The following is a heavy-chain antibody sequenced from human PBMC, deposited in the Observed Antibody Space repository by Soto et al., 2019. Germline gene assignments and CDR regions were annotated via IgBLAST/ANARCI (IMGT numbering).Heavy chain of an antibody. J-gene: IGHJ4*02. Sequence: QVQLVESGGGVVQPGRSLRLSCAASGFTFSSYGMHWVRQAPGKGLEWVAVIWYDGSNKYYADSVKGRFTISRDNSKNTLYLQMNSLRDEDTAGYYCARDCAGYSSGWYQRGGFDYWGQGTLVTVSS. V-gene: IGHV3-33*01. CDR3: ARDCAGYSSGWYQRGGFDY. CDR2: IWYDGSNK. CDR1: GFTFSSYG. D-gene: IGHD6-19*01.